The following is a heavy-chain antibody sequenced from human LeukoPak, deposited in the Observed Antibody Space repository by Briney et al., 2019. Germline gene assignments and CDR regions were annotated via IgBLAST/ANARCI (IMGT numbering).Heavy chain of an antibody. CDR3: ARPLRDSNLYNWFDP. CDR2: MYYSGST. Sequence: PSETLSLTCTVSGGSISSSSYYWGWIRQPPGKRLEWIGSMYYSGSTYYNPSLKSRVTISVDTSKNQFSLKLSSVTAADTAVCYCARPLRDSNLYNWFDPWGQGTLVTVSS. D-gene: IGHD4-11*01. CDR1: GGSISSSSYY. J-gene: IGHJ5*02. V-gene: IGHV4-39*01.